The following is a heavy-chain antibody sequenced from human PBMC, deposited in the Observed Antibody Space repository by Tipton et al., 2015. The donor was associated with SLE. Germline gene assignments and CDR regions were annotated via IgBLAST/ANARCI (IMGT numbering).Heavy chain of an antibody. CDR3: ARAGAVASIYYYGMDV. CDR1: DGSISSFY. V-gene: IGHV4-59*01. D-gene: IGHD6-19*01. Sequence: TLSLTCTVSDGSISSFYWSWIRQPPGKGLEWIGYISDSGSTNYNPSLRSRVAISVDTSKNQFSLRLDSMTSADTAVYYCARAGAVASIYYYGMDVWGQGTTVTVSS. J-gene: IGHJ6*02. CDR2: ISDSGST.